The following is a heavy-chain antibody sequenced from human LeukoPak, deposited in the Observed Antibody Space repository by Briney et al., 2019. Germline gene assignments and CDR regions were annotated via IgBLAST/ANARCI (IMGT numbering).Heavy chain of an antibody. J-gene: IGHJ4*02. Sequence: GGSLRLSCAASGFTFTSYAMNWVRQAPGKALEWVSAVSGNGGGTYYADSVKGHFTISRDNSKNTVYLQMNSLRVEDTALYYCAKGVYYDNSGYYYFDSWGQGTLVTVSS. CDR2: VSGNGGGT. V-gene: IGHV3-23*01. CDR3: AKGVYYDNSGYYYFDS. D-gene: IGHD3-22*01. CDR1: GFTFTSYA.